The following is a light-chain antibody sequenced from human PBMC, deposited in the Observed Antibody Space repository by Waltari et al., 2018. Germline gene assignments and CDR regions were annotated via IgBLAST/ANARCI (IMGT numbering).Light chain of an antibody. Sequence: SYVLTQPPSVSVAPGKTARITCGGNNIETKSVHWYQQKPGQAPILVISYDSDRPSGCPERFSGSNSGNTATLTISRVEAADEADYYCQVWDANNDPGVFGTGTEVTVL. CDR3: QVWDANNDPGV. CDR1: NIETKS. J-gene: IGLJ1*01. CDR2: YDS. V-gene: IGLV3-21*04.